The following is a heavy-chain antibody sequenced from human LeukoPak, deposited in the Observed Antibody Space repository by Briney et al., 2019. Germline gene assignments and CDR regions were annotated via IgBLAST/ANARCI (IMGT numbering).Heavy chain of an antibody. J-gene: IGHJ4*02. CDR3: AKDGDY. CDR1: GFTFSSYG. CDR2: ISYDGSNK. V-gene: IGHV3-30*18. Sequence: PGRSLRLSCAASGFTFSSYGMHWVRQAPGKGLEWVAVISYDGSNKYYADSVKGRFTISRDNSKNTLYLQMNSLRAEDTAVYYSAKDGDYWGQGTLVTVSS.